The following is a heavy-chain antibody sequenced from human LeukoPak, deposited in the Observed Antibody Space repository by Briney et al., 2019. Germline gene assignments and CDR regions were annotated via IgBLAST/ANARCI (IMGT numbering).Heavy chain of an antibody. D-gene: IGHD3-22*01. V-gene: IGHV1-69*02. CDR3: ARGSTYYYDSSGSAFDY. Sequence: ASVKVSCKASGGTFSSYTISWVRQAPGQGLEWMGRIIPILGIANYAQKFQGRVTITADKSTSTAYMELSSLRSEDTAAYYCARGSTYYYDSSGSAFDYWGQGTLVTVSS. CDR2: IIPILGIA. CDR1: GGTFSSYT. J-gene: IGHJ4*02.